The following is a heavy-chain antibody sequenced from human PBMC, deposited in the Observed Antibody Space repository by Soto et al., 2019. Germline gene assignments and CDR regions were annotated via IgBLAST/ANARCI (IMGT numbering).Heavy chain of an antibody. CDR2: IYYSGST. D-gene: IGHD6-6*01. V-gene: IGHV4-31*03. Sequence: PSETLSLTCTVSGGSISSGGYYWGWIRQHPGKGLEWIGYIYYSGSTYYNPSLKSRVTISVDTSKNQFSLKLSSVTAADTAVYYCARVAGIAARKDYFDYWGQGTLVTVSS. CDR3: ARVAGIAARKDYFDY. J-gene: IGHJ4*02. CDR1: GGSISSGGYY.